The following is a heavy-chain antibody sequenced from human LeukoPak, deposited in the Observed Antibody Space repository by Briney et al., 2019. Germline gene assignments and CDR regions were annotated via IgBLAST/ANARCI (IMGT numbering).Heavy chain of an antibody. CDR2: IYPDDSDT. J-gene: IGHJ4*02. V-gene: IGHV5-51*01. CDR3: ARRDTTYFDY. D-gene: IGHD1-1*01. CDR1: AYKFSNNW. Sequence: GESLKISCKGAAYKFSNNWIAWVRQRPGEDLEWMGIIYPDDSDTRYSPSFQGQVTISADKSISTAYLQWTSLKASDTAIYYCARRDTTYFDYWGQGSLVTVSS.